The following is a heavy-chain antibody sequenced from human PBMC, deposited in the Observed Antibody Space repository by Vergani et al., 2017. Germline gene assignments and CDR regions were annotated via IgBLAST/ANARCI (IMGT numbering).Heavy chain of an antibody. CDR3: ARVPGALTGDWYFDL. CDR1: GGSISSGDYY. CDR2: IYYSGST. V-gene: IGHV4-30-4*01. J-gene: IGHJ2*01. D-gene: IGHD3-9*01. Sequence: QVQLQESGPGLVKPSQTLSLTCTVSGGSISSGDYYWSWIRQPPGKGLEWIGYIYYSGSTYYNPSLKSRVTISVDTSKNQFSLKLGSVTAADTAVYYCARVPGALTGDWYFDLWGRGTLVTVSS.